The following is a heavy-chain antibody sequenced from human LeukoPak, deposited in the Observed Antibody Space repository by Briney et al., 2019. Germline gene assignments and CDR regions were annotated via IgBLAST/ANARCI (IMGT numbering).Heavy chain of an antibody. Sequence: SKTLSLTCTVSGGSISSYYWGWIRQPPGKGLEWIGSIYYSGSTYYNPSLKSRVTISVDTSKNQFSLKLSSVTAADTAVYYCARGRYDSSGYYSPGWFDPWGQGTLVTVSS. D-gene: IGHD3-22*01. CDR2: IYYSGST. J-gene: IGHJ5*02. CDR3: ARGRYDSSGYYSPGWFDP. V-gene: IGHV4-39*07. CDR1: GGSISSYY.